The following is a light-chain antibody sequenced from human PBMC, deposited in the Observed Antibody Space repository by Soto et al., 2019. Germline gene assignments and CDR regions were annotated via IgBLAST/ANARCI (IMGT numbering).Light chain of an antibody. V-gene: IGKV3-20*01. Sequence: EIALTQSPGTLSLSPGERATLSCRASQSVSSSYLAWYQQKPGQAPRLLIYGASSRATGIPDRFSGSGSGTEFTLTITRLDPEDFAVYFCQVYGSSSKTFGQGTKVDIK. CDR3: QVYGSSSKT. J-gene: IGKJ1*01. CDR2: GAS. CDR1: QSVSSSY.